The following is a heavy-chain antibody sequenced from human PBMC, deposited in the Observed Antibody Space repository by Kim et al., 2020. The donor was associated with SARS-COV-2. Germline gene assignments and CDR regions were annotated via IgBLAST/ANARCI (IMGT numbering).Heavy chain of an antibody. D-gene: IGHD2-2*01. J-gene: IGHJ6*02. CDR3: AKEGCSSTSCYVFGYYYGMDV. V-gene: IGHV3-30*18. CDR2: ISYDGSNK. CDR1: GFTFSSYG. Sequence: GGSLRLSCAASGFTFSSYGMHWVRQAPGKGLEWVAVISYDGSNKYYADSVKGRFTISRDNSKNTLYLQMNSLRAEDTAVYYCAKEGCSSTSCYVFGYYYGMDVWGQGTTVTVSS.